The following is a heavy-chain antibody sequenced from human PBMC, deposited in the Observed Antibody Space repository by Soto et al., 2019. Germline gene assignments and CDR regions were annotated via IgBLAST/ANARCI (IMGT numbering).Heavy chain of an antibody. CDR1: GGTISNYA. Sequence: QVQLVQSGAEVKKPGSAVKVSCKASGGTISNYAINWVRQAPGQGLEWMGAIIPMSATTNYAGRFQGRVTQTADESANTVYMGLSSLRYDDPAVFYSTTDKGGRRGYSGFDAFDYWGQGTLVTVSS. D-gene: IGHD5-12*01. V-gene: IGHV1-69*01. CDR3: TTDKGGRRGYSGFDAFDY. J-gene: IGHJ4*02. CDR2: IIPMSATT.